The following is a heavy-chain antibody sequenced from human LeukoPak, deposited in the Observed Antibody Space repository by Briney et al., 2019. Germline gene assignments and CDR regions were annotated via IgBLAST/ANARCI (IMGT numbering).Heavy chain of an antibody. Sequence: GGSLILSCAASEFTFSSYTMHWVRRAPGKGLERVALISYDGSNKYYADSVKGRSTISRENSKNTLYLQMNSLRAEDTAMYYCAREPSRSAYFDYGGQGTLVTVSS. V-gene: IGHV3-30-3*01. D-gene: IGHD3-22*01. CDR2: ISYDGSNK. CDR1: EFTFSSYT. CDR3: AREPSRSAYFDY. J-gene: IGHJ4*02.